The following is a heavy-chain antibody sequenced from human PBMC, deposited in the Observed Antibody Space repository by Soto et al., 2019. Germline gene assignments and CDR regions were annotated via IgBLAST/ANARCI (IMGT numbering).Heavy chain of an antibody. D-gene: IGHD1-26*01. CDR3: ARDRWEFQLFYYGLDV. CDR1: GFTFSNYG. J-gene: IGHJ6*02. Sequence: QVQLVESGGGVVQPGRSLRLSCAASGFTFSNYGMHWVRQAPGKGLEWVAIIWYDGSNDYYVDSVKGRFTISRDNSMNTLSLQMNSLRAEDTTVYYCARDRWEFQLFYYGLDVWGQGTTVTVSS. V-gene: IGHV3-33*01. CDR2: IWYDGSND.